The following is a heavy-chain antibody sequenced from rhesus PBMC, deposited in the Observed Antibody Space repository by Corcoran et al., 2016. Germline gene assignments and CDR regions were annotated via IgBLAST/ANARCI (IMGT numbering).Heavy chain of an antibody. V-gene: IGHV3-118*01. Sequence: EVQLVEAGGGLVQPGGSLRLSCAASGFTFSSFSMHWVRQASGKGLEWVGRIRSKSNNYETGYAASVKGRFTISRDDSKNTAYLQMNSLKTEDTAVYYCAREGSWKGSLDVWGRGVLVTVSS. CDR1: GFTFSSFS. CDR3: AREGSWKGSLDV. CDR2: IRSKSNNYET. J-gene: IGHJ5-2*02. D-gene: IGHD1-1*01.